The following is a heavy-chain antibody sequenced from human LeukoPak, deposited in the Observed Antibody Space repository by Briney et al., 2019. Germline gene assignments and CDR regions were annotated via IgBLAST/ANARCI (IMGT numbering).Heavy chain of an antibody. CDR3: ARHTARLAAREWFDP. V-gene: IGHV4-38-2*01. J-gene: IGHJ5*02. D-gene: IGHD3-9*01. Sequence: PSETLSLTCAVSGYSISSGYYWGWIRQPPVKGLEWNGSIYHSGSTYYNPSLKSRVTISVDTSKNQFSLKLSSVTAADTAVYYCARHTARLAAREWFDPWGQGTLVTVSS. CDR2: IYHSGST. CDR1: GYSISSGYY.